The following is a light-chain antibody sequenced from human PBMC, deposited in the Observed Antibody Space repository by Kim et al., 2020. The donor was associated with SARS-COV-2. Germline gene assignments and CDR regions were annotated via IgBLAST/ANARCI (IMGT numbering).Light chain of an antibody. CDR2: QDN. CDR3: QAWDSSADVV. CDR1: KLGDKY. Sequence: SYELTQPPSVSVSPGQTASITCSGDKLGDKYACWYQQKPGQSPVLVIHQDNKRPSGIPERFSGSNSGNTATLTISGTQTIDEADYFCQAWDSSADVVFGGGTQLTVL. V-gene: IGLV3-1*01. J-gene: IGLJ2*01.